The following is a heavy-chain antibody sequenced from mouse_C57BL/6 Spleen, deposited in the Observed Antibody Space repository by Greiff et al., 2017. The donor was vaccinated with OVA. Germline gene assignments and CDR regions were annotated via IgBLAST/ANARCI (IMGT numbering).Heavy chain of an antibody. CDR3: ARPYYYGSSDYAMDY. V-gene: IGHV1-61*01. J-gene: IGHJ4*01. Sequence: VQLQQPGAELVRPGSSVKLSCKASGYTFTSYWMAWVKQRPGQGLEWIGNIYPSDSETHYNQKFKDKATLTVDKSSSTAYMQLSSLTSEDSAVYYCARPYYYGSSDYAMDYWGQGTSVTVSS. CDR1: GYTFTSYW. D-gene: IGHD1-1*01. CDR2: IYPSDSET.